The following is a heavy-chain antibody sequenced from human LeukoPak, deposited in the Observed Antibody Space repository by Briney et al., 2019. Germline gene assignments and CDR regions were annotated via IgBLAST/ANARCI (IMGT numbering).Heavy chain of an antibody. CDR3: ARDTYYYDSSGYSSFDY. D-gene: IGHD3-22*01. Sequence: PSETLSLTCAVYGWSFSDYYWSWIRQAAGKGLEWIGRIHTSGSTNYNPSLKSRVTMSVDTSKNQFSLKLNSVTAADTAVYYCARDTYYYDSSGYSSFDYWGQGTLVTVSS. CDR1: GWSFSDYY. CDR2: IHTSGST. V-gene: IGHV4-4*07. J-gene: IGHJ4*02.